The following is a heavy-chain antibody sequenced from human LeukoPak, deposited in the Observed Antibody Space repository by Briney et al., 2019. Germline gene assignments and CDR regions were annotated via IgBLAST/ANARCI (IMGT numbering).Heavy chain of an antibody. D-gene: IGHD2-21*01. CDR3: ANFAVGCARCAFDL. CDR1: GFTFSSYG. V-gene: IGHV3-30*02. CDR2: IRYDGSNK. Sequence: GGSLRLSCAASGFTFSSYGMHWVRQAPGKGLEWVAFIRYDGSNKYYADSVKGRFTISRDNSKNMLYLQMNSLRAEDTAVYYCANFAVGCARCAFDLWGQGTMVTVSS. J-gene: IGHJ3*01.